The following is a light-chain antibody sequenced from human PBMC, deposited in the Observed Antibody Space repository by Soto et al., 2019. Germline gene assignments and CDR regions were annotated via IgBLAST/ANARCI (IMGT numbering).Light chain of an antibody. CDR1: SSDVGGYNY. Sequence: QSALTQPPSASGSPGPSVTISCTGTSSDVGGYNYVSWYQQHPGKAPKLMIYEVSNRPSGVPDRFSGSKSGNTASLTVSGLQAEDEADYYCRSYAGTDVVFGGGTKLTVL. CDR2: EVS. J-gene: IGLJ2*01. V-gene: IGLV2-8*01. CDR3: RSYAGTDVV.